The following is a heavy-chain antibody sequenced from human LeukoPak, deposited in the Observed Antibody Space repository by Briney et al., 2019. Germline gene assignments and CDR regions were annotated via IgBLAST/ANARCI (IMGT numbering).Heavy chain of an antibody. J-gene: IGHJ6*02. CDR3: ARDDVGYSVHYGMDV. CDR1: GGSISIYY. CDR2: VQRRGDT. D-gene: IGHD2-2*03. Sequence: SDTLSLTCSVSGGSISIYYWSWMRQPGGKGLECIGWVQRRGDTNYNTSITSRLTRAVETSKNKISLRLRSVSAAHTAVYSCARDDVGYSVHYGMDVWGQGTTVTVSS. V-gene: IGHV4-4*07.